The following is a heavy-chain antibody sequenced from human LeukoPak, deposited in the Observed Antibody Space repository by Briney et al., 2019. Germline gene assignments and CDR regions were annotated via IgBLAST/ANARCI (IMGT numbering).Heavy chain of an antibody. V-gene: IGHV5-51*01. J-gene: IGHJ3*02. CDR2: IYPGDSDT. CDR3: ARPSLRDSSGYYFGDAFDI. D-gene: IGHD3-22*01. CDR1: GYSFTSYW. Sequence: GGSLKISCKGPGYSFTSYWIGWVRQMPGKGLEWMGIIYPGDSDTRYSPSFQGQVTISADKSISTAYLQWSSLKASDTAMYYCARPSLRDSSGYYFGDAFDIWGQGTMVTVSS.